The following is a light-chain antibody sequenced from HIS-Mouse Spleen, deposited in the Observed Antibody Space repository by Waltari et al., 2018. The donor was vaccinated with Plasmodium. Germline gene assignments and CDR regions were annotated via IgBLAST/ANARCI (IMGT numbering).Light chain of an antibody. CDR3: QQYKNWSFT. V-gene: IGKV3-15*01. J-gene: IGKJ3*01. Sequence: IVMTQSPATLSVSPGERATLSCRASRSVSSNLAWYQQKPGQAPRLLIYGASTRATGIPARFSGSGSGTEFTLTISSLQSEDVAVYYCQQYKNWSFTFGPGTKVDIK. CDR2: GAS. CDR1: RSVSSN.